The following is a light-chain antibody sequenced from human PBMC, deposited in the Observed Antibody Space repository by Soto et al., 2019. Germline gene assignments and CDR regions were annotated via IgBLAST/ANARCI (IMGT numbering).Light chain of an antibody. CDR2: DAS. CDR3: QQRSDWPLT. J-gene: IGKJ4*01. Sequence: IVLTQSPATLSLSPGERATLSCRASQSVSSYLAWYQQKPGQAPSLLIHDASNRATGIPARFSGSGSGTDFTLTISSLEPEDFAVYYCQQRSDWPLTFGGGTKVEIK. CDR1: QSVSSY. V-gene: IGKV3-11*01.